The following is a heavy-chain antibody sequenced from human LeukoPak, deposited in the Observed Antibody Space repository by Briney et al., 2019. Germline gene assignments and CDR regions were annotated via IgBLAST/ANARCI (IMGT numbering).Heavy chain of an antibody. CDR2: IYTRGSA. J-gene: IGHJ4*02. Sequence: SETLSLTCTVSGGSTSSYYWSWIRQPPGKELEWIGNIYTRGSANYSPSLKRRVSISLDTSKSEFSLRLSSVTAADTAVYYCAGDRGYGGIFDYWGQGILVTVYS. CDR1: GGSTSSYY. V-gene: IGHV4-59*13. CDR3: AGDRGYGGIFDY. D-gene: IGHD4-23*01.